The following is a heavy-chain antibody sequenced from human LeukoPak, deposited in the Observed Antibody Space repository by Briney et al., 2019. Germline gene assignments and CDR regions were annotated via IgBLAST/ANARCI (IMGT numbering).Heavy chain of an antibody. V-gene: IGHV3-30*18. CDR3: AKSAKSYYYYYYMDV. CDR2: ISYDGSNK. CDR1: GFTFSSYG. Sequence: GGSLRLSCAASGFTFSSYGMHWVRQAPGKGLEWVAVISYDGSNKYYADSVKGRFIISRDNSKNTLYLQMSSLRAEDTAVYYCAKSAKSYYYYYYMDVWGKGTTVTVSS. J-gene: IGHJ6*03.